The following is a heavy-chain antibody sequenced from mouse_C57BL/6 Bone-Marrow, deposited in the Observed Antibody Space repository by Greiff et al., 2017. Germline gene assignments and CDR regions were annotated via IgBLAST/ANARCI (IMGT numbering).Heavy chain of an antibody. J-gene: IGHJ1*03. CDR3: TTWNQGYFDV. V-gene: IGHV14-4*01. CDR1: GFNIKDDY. CDR2: IDPENGDT. Sequence: VQLKQSGAELVRPGASVKLSCTASGFNIKDDYMHWVKQRPEQGLEWIGWIDPENGDTEYASKFQGKATITADTSSNTAYLQLSSLTSEDTAVYYCTTWNQGYFDVWGTGTTVTVSS.